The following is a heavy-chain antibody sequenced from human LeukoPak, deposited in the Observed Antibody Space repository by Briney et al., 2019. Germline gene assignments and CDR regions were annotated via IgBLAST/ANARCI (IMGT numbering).Heavy chain of an antibody. J-gene: IGHJ4*02. Sequence: PGGSLRLSCAASGFTFSGYAMSWVRQAPGKELEWVSSISGGGGNTYYADSVKGRFTISRDNSKNTLYLQMNSLRAEDTAVYYCAKNGRWQAYYFDYWGQGTLVTVSS. CDR1: GFTFSGYA. CDR3: AKNGRWQAYYFDY. CDR2: ISGGGGNT. V-gene: IGHV3-23*01. D-gene: IGHD4-23*01.